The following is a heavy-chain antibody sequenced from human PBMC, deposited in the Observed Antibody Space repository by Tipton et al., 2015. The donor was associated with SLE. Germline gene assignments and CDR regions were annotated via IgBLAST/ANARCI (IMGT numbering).Heavy chain of an antibody. CDR1: GFTFSSYA. J-gene: IGHJ2*01. CDR3: ARVGYWYFDL. V-gene: IGHV3-30*14. CDR2: ISYDGSNK. D-gene: IGHD3-16*01. Sequence: RSLRLSCAASGFTFSSYAMHWVRQAPGKGLEWVAVISYDGSNKYYADSVKGRFTISRDNSKNTLYLQMNSLRAEDTAVYYCARVGYWYFDLWGRGTLVTVSS.